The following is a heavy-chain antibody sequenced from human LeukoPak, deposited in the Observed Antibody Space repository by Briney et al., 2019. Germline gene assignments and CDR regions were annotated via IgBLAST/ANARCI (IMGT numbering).Heavy chain of an antibody. CDR3: ARGENYYFHTDV. CDR1: GFSVSDSY. Sequence: GGSLRLSCAASGFSVSDSYMSWVRQAPGKGLEWVSILYSGGDTYYSASVRGRFTISRDNSKNTLYLQMNTLSAADTVVYFCARGENYYFHTDVWGKGATVTVSS. J-gene: IGHJ6*03. V-gene: IGHV3-66*02. CDR2: LYSGGDT. D-gene: IGHD2/OR15-2a*01.